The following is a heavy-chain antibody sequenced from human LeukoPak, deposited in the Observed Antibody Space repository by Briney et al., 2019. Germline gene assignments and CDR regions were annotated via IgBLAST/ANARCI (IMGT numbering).Heavy chain of an antibody. CDR1: GVTFSSYS. D-gene: IGHD3-16*02. CDR3: ARVPIGGRGFDY. J-gene: IGHJ4*02. Sequence: PGGSLRLSCAASGVTFSSYSMNWVRQAPGKGLEWVSSISSSSSYIYYADSVKGRFTISRDNAKNSLYLQMNSLRAEDTAAYYCARVPIGGRGFDYWGQGTLVTVSS. V-gene: IGHV3-21*01. CDR2: ISSSSSYI.